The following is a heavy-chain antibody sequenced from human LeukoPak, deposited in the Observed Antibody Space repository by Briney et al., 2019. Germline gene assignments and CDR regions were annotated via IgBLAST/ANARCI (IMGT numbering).Heavy chain of an antibody. V-gene: IGHV3-23*01. J-gene: IGHJ4*02. D-gene: IGHD5-18*01. CDR3: ARVLRGFTYGKFDY. CDR1: GFTLSSHG. CDR2: ISDSDSST. Sequence: GGSLRLSCAASGFTLSSHGMSWVRQAPAKGLEWVSGISDSDSSTYYADSVKGRFTISRDNSKNRLYLQMNNLRAADRAVYFCARVLRGFTYGKFDYWGPGTLVTVSS.